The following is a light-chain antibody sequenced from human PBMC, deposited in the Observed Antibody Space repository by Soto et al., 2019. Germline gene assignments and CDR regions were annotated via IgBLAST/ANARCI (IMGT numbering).Light chain of an antibody. Sequence: EIVLTQSPATLSLSPGERATLSCRASQSVSSYLAWYHQKPGQAPRLLIYDASNTATGVPARFSGSGSGTDFTLTISSLEPEDFAVYYCQQRSNWPLTFGGGTKVEIK. CDR2: DAS. CDR3: QQRSNWPLT. CDR1: QSVSSY. J-gene: IGKJ4*01. V-gene: IGKV3-11*01.